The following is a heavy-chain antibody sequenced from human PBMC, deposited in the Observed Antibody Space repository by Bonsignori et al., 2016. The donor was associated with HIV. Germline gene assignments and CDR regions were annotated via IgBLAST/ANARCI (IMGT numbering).Heavy chain of an antibody. CDR3: AREGTGKYYFDS. Sequence: ETLSLTCSVSGASITNNYWNWLRQPAGKGLEWIGRFSIAGTTDYNASLKSRVSMSPDATKNQFSLKMNSVTAADTAVYYCAREGTGKYYFDSWGHGTLVTVSS. J-gene: IGHJ4*01. CDR2: FSIAGTT. CDR1: GASITNNY. V-gene: IGHV4-4*07. D-gene: IGHD3/OR15-3a*01.